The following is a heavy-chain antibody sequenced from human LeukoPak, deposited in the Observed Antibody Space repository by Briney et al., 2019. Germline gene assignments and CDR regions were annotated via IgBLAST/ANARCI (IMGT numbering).Heavy chain of an antibody. J-gene: IGHJ2*01. CDR1: GGSINSGGYY. Sequence: SQTLSLTCSVSGGSINSGGYYWTWIRQLPGKGLEWMGFMSHSGNTYYNSSLRGRIVLSLDTSKNQLTLMLSSVTAADTALYYCARGPSFGGSSRFDVWGRGTLVAVSS. V-gene: IGHV4-31*03. CDR2: MSHSGNT. D-gene: IGHD6-6*01. CDR3: ARGPSFGGSSRFDV.